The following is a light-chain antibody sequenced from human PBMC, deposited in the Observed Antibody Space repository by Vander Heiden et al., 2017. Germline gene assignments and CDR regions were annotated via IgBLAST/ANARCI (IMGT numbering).Light chain of an antibody. CDR1: KLGNKY. Sequence: SYELTQPPSVSVSPGQTASITCSGDKLGNKYTSWYQQKAGQSPRLVIYQDTKRPSGVPERFSGTNSGNTATLTISGTQPVDEADCYCQAWDSTVVFGGGTKLTVL. CDR2: QDT. CDR3: QAWDSTVV. J-gene: IGLJ3*02. V-gene: IGLV3-1*01.